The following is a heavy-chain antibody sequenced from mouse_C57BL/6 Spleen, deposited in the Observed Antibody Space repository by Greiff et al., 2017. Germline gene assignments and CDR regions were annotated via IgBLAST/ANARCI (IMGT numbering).Heavy chain of an antibody. CDR3: ARGDYGSSWRYFDV. Sequence: EVQLQESGPGMVKPSQSLSLTCTVTGYSITSGYDWHWIRHFPGNKLEWMGYISYSGSTNSNPSLKSRISITHDTSKNHFFLKLNSVTTEDTATYYCARGDYGSSWRYFDVWGTGTTVTVSS. V-gene: IGHV3-1*01. D-gene: IGHD1-1*01. J-gene: IGHJ1*03. CDR2: ISYSGST. CDR1: GYSITSGYD.